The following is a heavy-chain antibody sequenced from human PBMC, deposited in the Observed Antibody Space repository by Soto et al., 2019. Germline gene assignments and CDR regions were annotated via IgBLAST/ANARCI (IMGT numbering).Heavy chain of an antibody. CDR1: GFPFDDYA. V-gene: IGHV3-9*01. CDR2: ISWNSGSI. D-gene: IGHD1-26*01. CDR3: AKSIVGARISHFDY. Sequence: PGVSLSLSCSASGFPFDDYAMHWVRQAPGKGLEWVSGISWNSGSIGYADSVKGRFTISRDNAKNSLYLQMNSLRAEDTALYYCAKSIVGARISHFDYWGQGTLVTVVS. J-gene: IGHJ4*02.